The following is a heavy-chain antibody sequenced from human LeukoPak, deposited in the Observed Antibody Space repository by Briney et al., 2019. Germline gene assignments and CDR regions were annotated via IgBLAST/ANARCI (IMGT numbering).Heavy chain of an antibody. D-gene: IGHD3-16*01. J-gene: IGHJ4*02. Sequence: SQTLSLTCAISGDSVSNNIASWDWIRQSPSRGLEWLGRTYYLSHWVRDYAESVRSRITINPDTSKNQFSLLLNSVGLGDSAVYFCARRGDGNSYYDYWGQGILVTVSS. CDR3: ARRGDGNSYYDY. V-gene: IGHV6-1*01. CDR2: TYYLSHWVR. CDR1: GDSVSNNIAS.